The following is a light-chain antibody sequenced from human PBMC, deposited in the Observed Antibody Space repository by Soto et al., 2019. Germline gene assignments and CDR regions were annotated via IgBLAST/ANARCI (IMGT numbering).Light chain of an antibody. Sequence: EIVLTQSPGTLSLSPGERATLSCRASQRVSSSYLAWYQQKPGQAPRLLIYGASSRATGIQDRFSGSGSGTDFPLTMSRLQPEDFAVYYCEQYGSPPLMFGGGTKVDIK. CDR3: EQYGSPPLM. CDR1: QRVSSSY. V-gene: IGKV3-20*01. CDR2: GAS. J-gene: IGKJ4*02.